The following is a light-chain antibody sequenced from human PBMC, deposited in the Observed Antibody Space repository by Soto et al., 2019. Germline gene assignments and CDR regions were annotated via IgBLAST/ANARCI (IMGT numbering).Light chain of an antibody. CDR2: GAS. CDR1: QSVSSN. CDR3: QQYNNWPGT. Sequence: EIVLTQSPATLSSSPGERAALSCMASQSVSSNLAWYQQKPGQAPRLLIYGASSRATGIPVRFSGSGSGTEFTLTISSLQSEDFAVYYCQQYNNWPGTFGQGTKVDIK. V-gene: IGKV3-15*01. J-gene: IGKJ1*01.